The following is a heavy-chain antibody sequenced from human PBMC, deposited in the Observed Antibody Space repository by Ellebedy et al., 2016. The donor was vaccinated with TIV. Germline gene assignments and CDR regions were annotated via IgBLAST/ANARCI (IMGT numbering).Heavy chain of an antibody. J-gene: IGHJ6*02. CDR2: IYYSGST. CDR1: GGSISSSYY. D-gene: IGHD6-13*01. V-gene: IGHV4-39*01. CDR3: ASIAAATRNYYYYYGMDV. Sequence: SETLSLXCTVSGGSISSSYYWGWIRQPPGKGLEWIGSIYYSGSTYYNPSLKSRVTISVDTSKNQFSLKLSSVTAADTAVYYCASIAAATRNYYYYYGMDVWGQGTTVTVSS.